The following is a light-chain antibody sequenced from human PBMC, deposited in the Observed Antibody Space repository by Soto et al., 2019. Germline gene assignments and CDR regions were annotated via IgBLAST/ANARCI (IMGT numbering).Light chain of an antibody. CDR1: QSISSW. CDR3: QHYNSYSEA. J-gene: IGKJ1*01. V-gene: IGKV1-5*03. CDR2: KAS. Sequence: DIQMTQSPSTLSASVGDRVTITCRASQSISSWLAWYQQKPGKAPKLLIYKASTLKSGVPSRFSGSGSGTEFNLTIRRLQPDDFATYYCQHYNSYSEAFGQGTKVDIK.